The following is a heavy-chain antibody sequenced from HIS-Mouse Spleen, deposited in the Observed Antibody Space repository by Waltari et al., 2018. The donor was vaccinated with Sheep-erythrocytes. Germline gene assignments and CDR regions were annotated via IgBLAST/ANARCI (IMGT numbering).Heavy chain of an antibody. D-gene: IGHD3-16*01. Sequence: EVQLVESGGGLVQPGGSLRLSCAASGFTFSSYWMSWVRQVPGRGLEWVANIKHDGSEKYYGDSGKGRFTISRDNAKNSLYLQMNSLRAEDTAVYYCARDGHPLNAFDIWGQGTMVTVSS. CDR1: GFTFSSYW. J-gene: IGHJ3*02. CDR3: ARDGHPLNAFDI. CDR2: IKHDGSEK. V-gene: IGHV3-7*01.